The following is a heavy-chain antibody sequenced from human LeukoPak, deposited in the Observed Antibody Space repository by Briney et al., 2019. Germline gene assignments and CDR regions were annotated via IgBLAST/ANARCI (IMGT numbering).Heavy chain of an antibody. D-gene: IGHD6-19*01. Sequence: GGSLRLSCSASGITFSSHAMHWVRQAPGKGLEYVSAISDNGGMTFYADSVKGRFTISRDNSKNTLYLQMSSLRGEDTAVYYCYVSGWTEDIDNWGQGTPVTVSS. V-gene: IGHV3-64D*06. CDR1: GITFSSHA. J-gene: IGHJ4*02. CDR2: ISDNGGMT. CDR3: YVSGWTEDIDN.